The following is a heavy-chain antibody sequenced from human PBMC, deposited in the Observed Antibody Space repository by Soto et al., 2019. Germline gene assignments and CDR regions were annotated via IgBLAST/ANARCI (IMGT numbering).Heavy chain of an antibody. D-gene: IGHD6-13*01. CDR3: ARVFTIAAKNDY. J-gene: IGHJ4*02. CDR1: GYTFTGYY. CDR2: INPNSGGT. Sequence: ASVEVSCKXSGYTFTGYYMHWVRPAPGQGLEWMGWINPNSGGTNYAQKFQGRVTMTRDTSISTAYMELSRLRSDDTAVYYCARVFTIAAKNDYWGQGTLVTVSS. V-gene: IGHV1-2*02.